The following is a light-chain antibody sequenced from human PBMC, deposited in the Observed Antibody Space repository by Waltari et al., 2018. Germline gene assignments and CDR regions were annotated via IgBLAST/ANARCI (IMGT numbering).Light chain of an antibody. V-gene: IGKV3-11*01. CDR1: QSVTNY. CDR3: QQRRDWPLT. CDR2: DTS. J-gene: IGKJ4*01. Sequence: DIVLTQSPAILSLSPGERASLSCRASQSVTNYLAWYQQKPGQAPRLLIYDTSNRATGIQARFSGSGCGTDFTLTISSLEPEDFAVYYCQQRRDWPLTFGGGTKVEIK.